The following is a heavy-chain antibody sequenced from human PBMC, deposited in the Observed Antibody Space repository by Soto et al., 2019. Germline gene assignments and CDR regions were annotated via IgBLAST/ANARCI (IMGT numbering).Heavy chain of an antibody. CDR2: ISVSGDRT. J-gene: IGHJ4*02. Sequence: LRLSCAASGFTFTTYAMCWVRQAPGKGLEWVSSISVSGDRTFYADSVKGRFTISRDNRRNTLHLQMNSLRAEDTAVYYCVKDGDSISSNKPLDYWGQGTLVTVSS. CDR1: GFTFTTYA. V-gene: IGHV3-23*01. D-gene: IGHD2-2*01. CDR3: VKDGDSISSNKPLDY.